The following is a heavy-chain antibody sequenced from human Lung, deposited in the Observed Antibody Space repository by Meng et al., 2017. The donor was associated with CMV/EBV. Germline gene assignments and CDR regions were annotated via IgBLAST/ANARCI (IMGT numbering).Heavy chain of an antibody. Sequence: GGSLRLXCAASGFTFSSYGMHWVRQAPGKGLEWVAVIWYDGSNKYYADSVKGRFTISRDNSKNTLYLQMNSLRAEDTAVYYCAKSQVYYDFWSGIKGRLVYYYYYGMEVWXQGNXVNGAS. CDR3: AKSQVYYDFWSGIKGRLVYYYYYGMEV. V-gene: IGHV3-33*06. CDR2: IWYDGSNK. D-gene: IGHD3-3*01. J-gene: IGHJ6*02. CDR1: GFTFSSYG.